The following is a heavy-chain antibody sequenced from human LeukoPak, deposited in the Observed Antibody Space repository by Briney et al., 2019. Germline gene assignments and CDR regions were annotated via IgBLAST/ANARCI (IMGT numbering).Heavy chain of an antibody. Sequence: KPGGSLRLSCAASGFTFSSYSMNWVRQAPGKGLEWVSSISSSSSYIYYADSVKGRFTISRDNAKNSLYLQMNSLRAEDTAVYYCAREGIVVVLAAMGPWFDPWGQGTLVTVSS. CDR1: GFTFSSYS. J-gene: IGHJ5*02. CDR3: AREGIVVVLAAMGPWFDP. D-gene: IGHD2-2*01. CDR2: ISSSSSYI. V-gene: IGHV3-21*01.